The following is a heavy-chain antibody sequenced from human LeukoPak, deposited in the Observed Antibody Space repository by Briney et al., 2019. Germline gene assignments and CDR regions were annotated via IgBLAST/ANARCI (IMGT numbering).Heavy chain of an antibody. CDR3: ARVHDYGDYDLLTNVRENWFDP. CDR1: GGSISSSSCY. J-gene: IGHJ5*02. Sequence: SETLSLTCTVSGGSISSSSCYWGWIRQPPGKGLEWIGSIYYSGSTYYNPSLKSRVTISVDTSKNQFSLKLSSVTAADTAVYYCARVHDYGDYDLLTNVRENWFDPWGQGTLVTVSS. D-gene: IGHD4-17*01. V-gene: IGHV4-39*07. CDR2: IYYSGST.